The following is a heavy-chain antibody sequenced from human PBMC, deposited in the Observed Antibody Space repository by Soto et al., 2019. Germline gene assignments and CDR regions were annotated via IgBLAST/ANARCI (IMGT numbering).Heavy chain of an antibody. CDR1: GFTFSSYG. Sequence: SLRLSCAASGFTFSSYGMHLVHQAPGKGLEWVAVIWYDGSNKYYADSVKGRFTISRDNSKNTLYLQMNSLRAEDTAVYYCARDGDSSGYYYSEYYFDYWGQGTLVTVSS. D-gene: IGHD3-22*01. J-gene: IGHJ4*02. CDR2: IWYDGSNK. CDR3: ARDGDSSGYYYSEYYFDY. V-gene: IGHV3-33*01.